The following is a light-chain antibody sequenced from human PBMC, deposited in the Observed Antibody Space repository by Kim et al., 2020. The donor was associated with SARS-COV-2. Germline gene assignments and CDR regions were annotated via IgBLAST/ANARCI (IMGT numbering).Light chain of an antibody. CDR3: QQYYTYPYT. J-gene: IGKJ2*01. CDR1: QGINND. V-gene: IGKV1-16*01. Sequence: DIQMTQSPSSLSAYEGDRVTITCRASQGINNDLAWFQLKPGKAPKSLIYSVSSLQNGVPSRFSGSRSGTDFTLTITGLQPEDFATYYCQQYYTYPYTFGQGTKLEI. CDR2: SVS.